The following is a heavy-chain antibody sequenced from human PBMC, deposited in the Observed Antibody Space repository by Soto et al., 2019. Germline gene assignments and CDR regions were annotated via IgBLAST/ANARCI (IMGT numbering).Heavy chain of an antibody. Sequence: GVSLRLSCAASGFTFSRYGMHCVRQAPGKGLEWVPVIWYDGSNKYYADSVKGRFTISRDNSKNTLYLQLNSLRAEDTAVYYCARELNYYDSSGYQYNWFDPLGQGTLVTVSS. CDR2: IWYDGSNK. J-gene: IGHJ5*02. D-gene: IGHD3-22*01. CDR1: GFTFSRYG. CDR3: ARELNYYDSSGYQYNWFDP. V-gene: IGHV3-33*01.